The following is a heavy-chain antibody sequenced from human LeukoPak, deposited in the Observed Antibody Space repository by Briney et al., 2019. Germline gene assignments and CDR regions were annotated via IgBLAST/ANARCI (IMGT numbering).Heavy chain of an antibody. CDR3: ARGRADYSGYEGSTAEYLLREFDP. CDR2: INHSGST. D-gene: IGHD5-12*01. V-gene: IGHV4-34*01. J-gene: IGHJ5*02. CDR1: GGSFSGYY. Sequence: SETLSLTCAVYGGSFSGYYWSWIRQPPGKGLEWIGEINHSGSTNYNPSLKSRVTISVDTSKNQFSLKLSSVTAADTAVYYCARGRADYSGYEGSTAEYLLREFDPWGHVILVTVSS.